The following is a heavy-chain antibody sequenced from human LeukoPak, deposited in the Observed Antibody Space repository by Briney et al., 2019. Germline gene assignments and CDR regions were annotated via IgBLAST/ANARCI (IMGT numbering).Heavy chain of an antibody. CDR3: ARHYKYDSSGLGGFDY. CDR2: IWYDGSNK. D-gene: IGHD3-22*01. CDR1: GFTFSTYG. V-gene: IGHV3-33*01. Sequence: GGSLRLSCEASGFTFSTYGMHWVRQAPGKGLEWVAFIWYDGSNKDYADSVKGRFTISRDNSKSTLYLQMNSLRAEDTAVYYCARHYKYDSSGLGGFDYWGQGTLVTVSS. J-gene: IGHJ4*02.